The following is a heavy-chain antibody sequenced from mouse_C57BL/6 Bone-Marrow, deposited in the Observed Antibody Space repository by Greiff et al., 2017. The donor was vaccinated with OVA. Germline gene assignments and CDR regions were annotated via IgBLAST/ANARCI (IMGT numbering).Heavy chain of an antibody. Sequence: QVQLQQSGAELARPGASVKLSCKASGYTFTSYGISWVKQRTGQGLEWIGEIYPRSGNTYYNEKFKGKATLTADKSSSTAYMELRSLTSEDSAVYFCARLCPRGDYFDYWGQGTTLTVSS. V-gene: IGHV1-81*01. CDR1: GYTFTSYG. CDR3: ARLCPRGDYFDY. CDR2: IYPRSGNT. J-gene: IGHJ2*01.